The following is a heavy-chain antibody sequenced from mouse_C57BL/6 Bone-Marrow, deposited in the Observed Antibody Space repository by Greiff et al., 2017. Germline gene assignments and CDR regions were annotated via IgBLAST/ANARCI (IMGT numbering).Heavy chain of an antibody. V-gene: IGHV1-55*01. D-gene: IGHD4-1*01. J-gene: IGHJ2*01. CDR2: IYPTSGRT. CDR1: GYTFTSYW. CDR3: ARSGPLGRSFDY. Sequence: QVQLQQPGAELVKPGASVKMSCKASGYTFTSYWITWVKQRPGQGLEWIGDIYPTSGRTNYTEKFKSKAILTVDTSSNTAYMQLSSLPSEDSAVFDCARSGPLGRSFDYWGQGTTLTVSS.